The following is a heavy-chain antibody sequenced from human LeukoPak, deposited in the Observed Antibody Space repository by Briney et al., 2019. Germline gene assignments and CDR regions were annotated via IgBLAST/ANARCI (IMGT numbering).Heavy chain of an antibody. V-gene: IGHV1-69*05. CDR3: ARNPYDILTGYGYYFDY. D-gene: IGHD3-9*01. Sequence: SVKVSCKASGGAFSSYAIRWVREAPGQGLEWMVRIIPIFGTANYAQKFQGRVTITTDESTSTAYMELSSLRSEDTAVYYCARNPYDILTGYGYYFDYWGQGTLVTVSS. CDR1: GGAFSSYA. CDR2: IIPIFGTA. J-gene: IGHJ4*02.